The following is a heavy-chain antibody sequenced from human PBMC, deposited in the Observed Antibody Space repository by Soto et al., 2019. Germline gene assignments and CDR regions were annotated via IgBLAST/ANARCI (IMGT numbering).Heavy chain of an antibody. D-gene: IGHD3-9*01. J-gene: IGHJ4*02. Sequence: SETLSLTCTVSGGSISSGDYCWSWIRQPPGKGLEWIGYIYYSGSTYYNPSLKSRVTISVDTSKNQFSLKLSSVTAADTAVYYCARGPLGGYDILTGYYAYWGQGTPVTVSS. V-gene: IGHV4-30-4*02. CDR3: ARGPLGGYDILTGYYAY. CDR2: IYYSGST. CDR1: GGSISSGDYC.